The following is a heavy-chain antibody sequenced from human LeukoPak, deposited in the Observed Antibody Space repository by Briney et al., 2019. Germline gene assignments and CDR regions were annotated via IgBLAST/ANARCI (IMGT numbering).Heavy chain of an antibody. CDR2: ISYDGSNK. D-gene: IGHD3-22*01. Sequence: GGSLRLSCAASGFTFSSYAMHWVRQAPGKGLEWVAVISYDGSNKYYADSVKGRFTISRDNSKNTLYLQMNSLRAEDTAVYYCARVIGGSFGYYYYGMDVWGQGTTVTVSS. CDR1: GFTFSSYA. V-gene: IGHV3-30*04. J-gene: IGHJ6*02. CDR3: ARVIGGSFGYYYYGMDV.